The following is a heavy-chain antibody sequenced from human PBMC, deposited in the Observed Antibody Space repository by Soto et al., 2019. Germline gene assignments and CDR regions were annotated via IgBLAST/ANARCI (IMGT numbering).Heavy chain of an antibody. CDR1: GFTFSSYA. CDR2: ISGNSGST. Sequence: EVQLLESGGGLIQSGGSLRLSCAASGFTFSSYAMSWVRQAPGKGLEWVSAISGNSGSTYYADSVKGRFSLSRDNSKHTLYLQMNSLRVEDTAVYYCAKRSSDYRPYYFDNWGQGTLVTVSS. J-gene: IGHJ4*02. CDR3: AKRSSDYRPYYFDN. D-gene: IGHD3-22*01. V-gene: IGHV3-23*01.